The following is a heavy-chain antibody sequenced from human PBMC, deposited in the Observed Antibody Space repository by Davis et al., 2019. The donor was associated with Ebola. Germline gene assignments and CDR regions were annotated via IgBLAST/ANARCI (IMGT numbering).Heavy chain of an antibody. CDR1: GLTFKIYA. J-gene: IGHJ4*02. Sequence: GESLKISCAASGLTFKIYAMSWVRQAPGKGLEWVSGITDSGDNTHYADSVKGRFTISRDNLNNVLYLQMNSLTVEDTAVYYCGRGGYDDGSLEHWGQGTLVTVSS. V-gene: IGHV3-23*01. CDR2: ITDSGDNT. D-gene: IGHD5-18*01. CDR3: GRGGYDDGSLEH.